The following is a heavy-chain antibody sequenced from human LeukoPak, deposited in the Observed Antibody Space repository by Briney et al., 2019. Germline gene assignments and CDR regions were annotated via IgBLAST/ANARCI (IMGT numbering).Heavy chain of an antibody. J-gene: IGHJ4*02. CDR3: AREASYSGIAFDY. CDR1: GFTFSSYS. D-gene: IGHD1-26*01. CDR2: ISSGSYI. Sequence: GGSLRLSCAASGFTFSSYSMNWVRQAPGKGLEWVSSISSGSYIYYADSVKGRFTISRDNAKNSLYLQMNSLRAEDTAVYYCAREASYSGIAFDYWGQGTLVTVSS. V-gene: IGHV3-21*01.